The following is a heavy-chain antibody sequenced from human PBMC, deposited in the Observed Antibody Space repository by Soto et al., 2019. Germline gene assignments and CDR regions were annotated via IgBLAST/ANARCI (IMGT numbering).Heavy chain of an antibody. CDR1: GYSFTSYW. V-gene: IGHV5-51*01. Sequence: EVQLVQSGAEVKKPGESLKISCKGSGYSFTSYWIGWVRQMPGKGLEWMGIIYPGDSDTRYSPSFQGQVTISADKSISTAYRQWSSLKASDTAMYYCARQLDYGGNPLYFDYWGQGTLVTVSS. J-gene: IGHJ4*02. D-gene: IGHD4-17*01. CDR3: ARQLDYGGNPLYFDY. CDR2: IYPGDSDT.